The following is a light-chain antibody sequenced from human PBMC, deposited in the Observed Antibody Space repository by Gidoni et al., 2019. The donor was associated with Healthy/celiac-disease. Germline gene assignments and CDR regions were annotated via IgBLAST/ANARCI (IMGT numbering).Light chain of an antibody. CDR2: GAS. CDR3: QQYNNWPLT. J-gene: IGKJ4*01. Sequence: EIVMAQSPAHLSVSAGKRASLSCRASQSGSSNLAWYQHKPGQAPRLLIYGASTRATGLPARFSGSGSGKEFTLTISSLQSAAFAVYYCQQYNNWPLTFGGGTKVELK. V-gene: IGKV3-15*01. CDR1: QSGSSN.